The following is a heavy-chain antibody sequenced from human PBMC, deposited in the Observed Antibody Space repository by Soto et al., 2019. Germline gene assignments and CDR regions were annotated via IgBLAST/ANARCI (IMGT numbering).Heavy chain of an antibody. V-gene: IGHV3-53*01. CDR3: AREGKPLGGYSYDYYYYGMDV. D-gene: IGHD5-18*01. CDR2: IYSGGST. Sequence: AGGSLRLSCAASGFTVSSNYMSWVRQAPGKGLEWVSVIYSGGSTYYADSVKGRFTTSRDNSKNTLYLQMNSLRAEDTAVYYCAREGKPLGGYSYDYYYYGMDVWGQGTTVTVSS. CDR1: GFTVSSNY. J-gene: IGHJ6*02.